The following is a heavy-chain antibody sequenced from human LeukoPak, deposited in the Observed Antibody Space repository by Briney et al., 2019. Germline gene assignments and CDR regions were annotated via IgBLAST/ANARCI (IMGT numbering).Heavy chain of an antibody. Sequence: GGSLRLSCAASGFAFSSYSMNWVRQASGKGLEWVSSISTSSSYIYYADSLKGRFTISRDNAKNSLYLQMDSLRAEDTAVYYCAREGTTVGHDFDYWGQGTLVTVSS. D-gene: IGHD4-11*01. CDR1: GFAFSSYS. J-gene: IGHJ4*02. V-gene: IGHV3-21*01. CDR2: ISTSSSYI. CDR3: AREGTTVGHDFDY.